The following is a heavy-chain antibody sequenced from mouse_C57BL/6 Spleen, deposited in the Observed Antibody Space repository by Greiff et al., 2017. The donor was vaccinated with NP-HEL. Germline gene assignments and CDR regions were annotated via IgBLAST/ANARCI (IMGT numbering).Heavy chain of an antibody. CDR2: IDPSDSYP. CDR3: ARHYGYDGEV. J-gene: IGHJ1*03. CDR1: GYTFTSYW. V-gene: IGHV1-69*01. D-gene: IGHD2-2*01. Sequence: QVQLQQPGAELVMPGASVKLSCKASGYTFTSYWMHWVKQRPGQGLEWIGEIDPSDSYPNYNQKFKGKSTLTVDKSSSTAYMQLSSLTSEDAAVDYCARHYGYDGEVWGTGTTVTVSS.